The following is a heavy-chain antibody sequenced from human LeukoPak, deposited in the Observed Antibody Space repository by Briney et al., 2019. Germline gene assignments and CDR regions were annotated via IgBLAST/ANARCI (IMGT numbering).Heavy chain of an antibody. D-gene: IGHD6-13*01. CDR3: ARVAAAGSLNWFDP. CDR1: GGTFSSYA. Sequence: GASVKVSCMASGGTFSSYAISWVRQAPGQGLEWMGRIIPILGIANYAQKFQGRVTITADKSTSTAYMELSSLRSEDTAVYYCARVAAAGSLNWFDPWGQGTLVTVSS. V-gene: IGHV1-69*04. J-gene: IGHJ5*02. CDR2: IIPILGIA.